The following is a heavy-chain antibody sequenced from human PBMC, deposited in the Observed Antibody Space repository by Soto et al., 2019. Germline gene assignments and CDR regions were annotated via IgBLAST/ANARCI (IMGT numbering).Heavy chain of an antibody. V-gene: IGHV4-30-4*01. CDR2: IHYSGST. CDR1: GGSISSGDYY. D-gene: IGHD1-1*01. J-gene: IGHJ4*02. CDR3: ARASSVQLTRHQQY. Sequence: QVQLQESGPGLVKPSQTLSLTCTVSGGSISSGDYYWSWIRQPPGKGLEWIGYIHYSGSTYYNPSIKRRVTISVDTSKNQFSLKLSSVTAADTAVYYCARASSVQLTRHQQYWGQGTLVTVSS.